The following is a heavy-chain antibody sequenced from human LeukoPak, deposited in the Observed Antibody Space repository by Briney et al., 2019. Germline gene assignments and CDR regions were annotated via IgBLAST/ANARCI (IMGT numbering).Heavy chain of an antibody. CDR2: INDNGGQR. J-gene: IGHJ4*02. CDR1: GGSFSGYY. CDR3: AKTQWKVGATDYFDY. D-gene: IGHD1-26*01. Sequence: ETLSLTCAVYGGSFSGYYWSWIRQPPGKGLEWVSNINDNGGQRHYADSVKGRFTISRDNSKNTLFLQMDSLRAEDTAVYYCAKTQWKVGATDYFDYWGQGILVTVSS. V-gene: IGHV3-23*01.